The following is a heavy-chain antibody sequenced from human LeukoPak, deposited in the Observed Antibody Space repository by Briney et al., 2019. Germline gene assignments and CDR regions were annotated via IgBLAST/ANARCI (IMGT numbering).Heavy chain of an antibody. CDR1: GGSFSDYY. CDR3: ARVNSSSRRWFDP. Sequence: SETLSLTCAVYGGSFSDYYWSWIRQPPGKGPEWIGEINHSGSTNYNPSLKSRVTISVDKSKNQFFLKLSSVTAADTAVYYCARVNSSSRRWFDPWGQGTLVTVSS. V-gene: IGHV4-34*01. D-gene: IGHD6-6*01. CDR2: INHSGST. J-gene: IGHJ5*02.